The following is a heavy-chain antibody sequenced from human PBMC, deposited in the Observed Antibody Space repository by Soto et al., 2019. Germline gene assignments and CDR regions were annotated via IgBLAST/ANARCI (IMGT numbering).Heavy chain of an antibody. Sequence: QVQLVESGGGVVQPGRSLRLSCAASGFTFSSYGMHWVRQAPGKGLEWVAVIWYDGSNKYYADSVKGRFTISRDNSKNTLYLQTNSLRAEDTAVYYCASIAARPGSFDYWGQGTLVTVSS. CDR1: GFTFSSYG. D-gene: IGHD6-6*01. CDR2: IWYDGSNK. V-gene: IGHV3-33*01. J-gene: IGHJ4*02. CDR3: ASIAARPGSFDY.